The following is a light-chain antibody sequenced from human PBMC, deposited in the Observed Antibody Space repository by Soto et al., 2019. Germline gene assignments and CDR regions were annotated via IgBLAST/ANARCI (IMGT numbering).Light chain of an antibody. CDR3: CSYAGSYTVI. Sequence: QSALTQPRSVSGSPGQSVTISCTGTNNDIGDYNYVSWYQQQPGKAPKLMVYDVTKRPSGVPDRFSGSKSGNTASLTISGLQAEDEADYYCCSYAGSYTVIFGGGTKLTVL. CDR1: NNDIGDYNY. V-gene: IGLV2-11*01. J-gene: IGLJ2*01. CDR2: DVT.